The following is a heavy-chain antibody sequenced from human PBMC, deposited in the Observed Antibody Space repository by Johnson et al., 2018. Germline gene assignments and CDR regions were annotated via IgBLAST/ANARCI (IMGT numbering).Heavy chain of an antibody. J-gene: IGHJ4*02. CDR1: GGSISSYY. CDR2: IYYSVSP. V-gene: IGHV4-59*01. Sequence: QVQLQESGPGLVKPSETLSLTCTVSGGSISSYYWSWIRQPPGKGLEWIGYIYYSVSPNYNPSLKSRVTISVDTSKNQFSLKLSSVTAADTAVYYCARDSRSGTYPYICDYWGQGTLVTVSS. CDR3: ARDSRSGTYPYICDY. D-gene: IGHD1-26*01.